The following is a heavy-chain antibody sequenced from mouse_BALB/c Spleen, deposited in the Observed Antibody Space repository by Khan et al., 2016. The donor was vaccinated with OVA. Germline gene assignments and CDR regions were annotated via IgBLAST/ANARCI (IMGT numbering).Heavy chain of an antibody. CDR1: GYSITSDYA. D-gene: IGHD2-3*01. V-gene: IGHV3-2*02. J-gene: IGHJ4*01. CDR2: ISYSGST. Sequence: VQLKESGPGLVKPSQSLSLTCTVTGYSITSDYAWNWIRQFPGNKLEWMGYISYSGSTNYNPALKSRISITRDTSKNQFFLQLNSVTTEDTATYDCARDGSRYNYAIDYWGQGTSDTVSS. CDR3: ARDGSRYNYAIDY.